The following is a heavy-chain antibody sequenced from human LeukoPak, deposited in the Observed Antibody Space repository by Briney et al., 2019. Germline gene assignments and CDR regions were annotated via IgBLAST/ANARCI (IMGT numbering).Heavy chain of an antibody. J-gene: IGHJ4*02. CDR2: IIPIFGTA. CDR1: GGTFSSYA. CDR3: ARDRVGITGTGPGDY. V-gene: IGHV1-69*01. Sequence: ASVKVSCKASGGTFSSYAISWVRQAPGQGLEWMGGIIPIFGTANYAQKFQGRVTITADESTSTAYMELSSLRSEDTAVYYCARDRVGITGTGPGDYRGQGTLVTVSS. D-gene: IGHD1-7*01.